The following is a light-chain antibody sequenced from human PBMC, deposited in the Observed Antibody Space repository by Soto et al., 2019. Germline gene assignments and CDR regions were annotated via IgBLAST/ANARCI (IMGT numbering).Light chain of an antibody. CDR1: QSISQW. CDR2: DAS. J-gene: IGKJ1*01. Sequence: DIQMTQSPSTLSASVGDRVAITCRASQSISQWVAWYQQKPGRAPELLIHDASKLKSGVPSRFSGSGSGTEFSLTITSLQPDDSAMYYCQQYNGYSWTFGRGTKVEIK. CDR3: QQYNGYSWT. V-gene: IGKV1-5*01.